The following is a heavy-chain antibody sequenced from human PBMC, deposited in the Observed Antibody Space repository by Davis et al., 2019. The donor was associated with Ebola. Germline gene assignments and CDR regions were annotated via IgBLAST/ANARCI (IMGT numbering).Heavy chain of an antibody. J-gene: IGHJ3*02. V-gene: IGHV3-66*01. CDR2: IRNAGNT. CDR1: GFTVSNTY. Sequence: GESLKISCAASGFTVSNTYMSWVRQAPGKGLEWVSVIRNAGNTSYADSVKGRFSISRDNSKNTVFLQMNGLRVEDTAVYYCARGSALDMWGQGTMVTVSP. CDR3: ARGSALDM.